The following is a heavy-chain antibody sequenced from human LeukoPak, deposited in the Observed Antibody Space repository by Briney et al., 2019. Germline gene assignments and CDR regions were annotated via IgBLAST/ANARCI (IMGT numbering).Heavy chain of an antibody. CDR3: ATGHSSGWYYFDY. J-gene: IGHJ4*02. V-gene: IGHV1-24*01. Sequence: ASVKVSCKVSGYTLTELSMHGVRQAPGKGLEWMGGFDPEDGETIYAQKFQGRVTMTEDTSTDTAYMELSSLRSEDTAVYYCATGHSSGWYYFDYWGQGTLVTVSS. CDR2: FDPEDGET. CDR1: GYTLTELS. D-gene: IGHD6-19*01.